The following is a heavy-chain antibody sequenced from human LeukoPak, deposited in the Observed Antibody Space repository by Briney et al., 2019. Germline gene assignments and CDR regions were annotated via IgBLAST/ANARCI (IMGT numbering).Heavy chain of an antibody. J-gene: IGHJ4*02. CDR2: INPNSGGT. Sequence: ASVKVSCKASGYTFTGYYMHWVRQAPGQGLEWMGWINPNSGGTNYAQKFQGRVTMTRDTSISTAYMELSRLRSDDTAVSYCARDMELVGAIPESYFDYWGQGTLVTVPS. V-gene: IGHV1-2*02. CDR1: GYTFTGYY. CDR3: ARDMELVGAIPESYFDY. D-gene: IGHD1-26*01.